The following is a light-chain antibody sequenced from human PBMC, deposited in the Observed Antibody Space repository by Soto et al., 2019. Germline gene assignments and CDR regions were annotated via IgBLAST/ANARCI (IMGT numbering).Light chain of an antibody. V-gene: IGLV2-14*01. CDR2: EVT. Sequence: QSALTQPASVSGSPGQSITISCTRTSSDVGAYNYVSWYQQHPGKAPKLMIYEVTHRPSGVSNRFSGSKSGNTASLTISGLQAEDEADYYCSSYTRSSTVVFGGGTKVTVL. CDR1: SSDVGAYNY. J-gene: IGLJ2*01. CDR3: SSYTRSSTVV.